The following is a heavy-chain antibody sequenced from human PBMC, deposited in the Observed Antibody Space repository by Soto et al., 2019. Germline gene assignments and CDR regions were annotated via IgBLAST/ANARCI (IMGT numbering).Heavy chain of an antibody. CDR2: IIPIFGTA. CDR1: GGTFSSYA. J-gene: IGHJ6*02. Sequence: QVQLVQSGAELKKPGSSVKVSCKASGGTFSSYAISWVRQAPGQGLEWMGGIIPIFGTANYAQKFQGRVTITADESTSAASMELSSLRSEDTAVYYCANHKPGGYYYGMDVWGQGTTVTVSS. CDR3: ANHKPGGYYYGMDV. V-gene: IGHV1-69*12. D-gene: IGHD2-15*01.